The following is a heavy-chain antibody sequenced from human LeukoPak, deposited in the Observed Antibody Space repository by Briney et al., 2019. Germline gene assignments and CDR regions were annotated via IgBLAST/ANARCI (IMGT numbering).Heavy chain of an antibody. V-gene: IGHV1-69*13. J-gene: IGHJ6*02. CDR3: ARESIAAADKYYYYYYGMDV. D-gene: IGHD6-13*01. CDR2: IIPIFGTA. CDR1: GGTFSSYA. Sequence: SVKVSCKASGGTFSSYAISWVRQAPGQGLEWMGGIIPIFGTANYAQKFQGRVTITADESTSTAYMELSRLRSDDTAVYYCARESIAAADKYYYYYYGMDVWGQGTTVTVSS.